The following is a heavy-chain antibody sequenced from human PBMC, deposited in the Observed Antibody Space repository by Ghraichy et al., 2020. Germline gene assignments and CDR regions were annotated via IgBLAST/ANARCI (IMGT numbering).Heavy chain of an antibody. CDR2: ISGSGGST. D-gene: IGHD6-6*01. V-gene: IGHV3-23*01. J-gene: IGHJ4*02. CDR1: GFTFSSYA. Sequence: GESLNISCAASGFTFSSYAMSWVRQAPGKGLEWVSAISGSGGSTYYADSVKGRFTISRDNSKNTLYLQMNSLRAEDTAVYYCAKDLEYSSSLSYFDYWGQGTLVTVSS. CDR3: AKDLEYSSSLSYFDY.